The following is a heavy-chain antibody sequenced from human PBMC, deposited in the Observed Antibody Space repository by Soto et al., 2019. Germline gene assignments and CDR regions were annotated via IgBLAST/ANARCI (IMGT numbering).Heavy chain of an antibody. CDR2: IYYSGST. Sequence: SETLSLTCTVSGGSISSSSYYWGWIRQPPGKGLEWIGSIYYSGSTYYNPSLKSRVTISVDTSKNQFSLKLSSVTAADTAVYYCARPGDRSSDYWGQGTLVTVSS. V-gene: IGHV4-39*01. CDR3: ARPGDRSSDY. D-gene: IGHD6-6*01. J-gene: IGHJ4*02. CDR1: GGSISSSSYY.